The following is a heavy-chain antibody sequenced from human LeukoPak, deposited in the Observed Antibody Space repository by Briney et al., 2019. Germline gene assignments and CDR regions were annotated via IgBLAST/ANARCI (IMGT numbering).Heavy chain of an antibody. V-gene: IGHV4-59*01. D-gene: IGHD2-21*02. CDR3: ARSVTSYYFDY. CDR1: GGSISSYY. J-gene: IGHJ4*02. Sequence: PSETLSLTCTVSGGSISSYYWSWIRQPPGKGLEWIGYISYNGSPNYNPSLKSRVTISEDASKNQFSLRLNSVTAADTAVYYCARSVTSYYFDYWGQGTLVTVSS. CDR2: ISYNGSP.